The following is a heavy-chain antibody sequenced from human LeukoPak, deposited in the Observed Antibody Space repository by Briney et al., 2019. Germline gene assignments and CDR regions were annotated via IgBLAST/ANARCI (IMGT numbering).Heavy chain of an antibody. V-gene: IGHV4-59*12. J-gene: IGHJ6*02. CDR3: ARGWRDNGGNYRRAYYYGMDV. Sequence: SETLSLTCTVSGGSISSYYWSWIRQPPGKGLEWIGYIYYSGSTNYNPSLKSRVTISVDTSKNQFSLKLSSVTAADTAVYYCARGWRDNGGNYRRAYYYGMDVWGQGTTVTVSS. CDR2: IYYSGST. CDR1: GGSISSYY. D-gene: IGHD4-23*01.